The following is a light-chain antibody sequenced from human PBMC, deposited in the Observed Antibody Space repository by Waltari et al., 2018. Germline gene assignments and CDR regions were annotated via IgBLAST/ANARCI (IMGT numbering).Light chain of an antibody. Sequence: IVMTQSPDSLGVSLGERATISCRSSQSLLSSSNNKDYLAWYQKKPGQPPRLLMYWASLRESGVPERFSGSGSATDFTLTISSLQAEDVAVYYCQQYYTSPLTFGGGTKVEIK. CDR1: QSLLSSSNNKDY. CDR2: WAS. J-gene: IGKJ4*01. V-gene: IGKV4-1*01. CDR3: QQYYTSPLT.